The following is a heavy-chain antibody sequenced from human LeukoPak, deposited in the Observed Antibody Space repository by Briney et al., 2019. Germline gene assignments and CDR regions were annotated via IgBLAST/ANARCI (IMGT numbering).Heavy chain of an antibody. CDR3: ARWVSGEREFHYYYYYMDV. CDR2: IYTSGST. CDR1: DGSISSYY. D-gene: IGHD2-15*01. Sequence: SETLSLTCTVSDGSISSYYWSWIRQPAGKGLEWIGRIYTSGSTNYNPSLKSRVTMSVDTSKNQFSLKLSSVTAADTAVYYCARWVSGEREFHYYYYYMDVWGKGTTVTVSS. J-gene: IGHJ6*03. V-gene: IGHV4-4*07.